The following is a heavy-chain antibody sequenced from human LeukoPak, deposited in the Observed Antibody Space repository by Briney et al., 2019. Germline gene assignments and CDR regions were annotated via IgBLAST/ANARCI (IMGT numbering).Heavy chain of an antibody. J-gene: IGHJ4*02. CDR3: AKDRSMTTVTPFDN. D-gene: IGHD4-17*01. V-gene: IGHV3-30*02. CDR2: IRYDGSNR. CDR1: GFTFSTYG. Sequence: GRSLRLSCAASGFTFSTYGMHWVRQAPGKGLEWVAFIRYDGSNRFYADSVRGRFTISRDNSKNTVYLQMNSLRAEDTAVYYCAKDRSMTTVTPFDNWGQGTLVAVSS.